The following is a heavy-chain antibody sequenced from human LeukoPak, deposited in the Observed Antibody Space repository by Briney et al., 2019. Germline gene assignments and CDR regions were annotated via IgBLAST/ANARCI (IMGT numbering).Heavy chain of an antibody. V-gene: IGHV3-23*01. CDR3: AKRGVVIRVILVGFHKEAFYFDS. Sequence: GFLRLSCAVSGITLSNYGMSWVRQAPGKGLEWVAGISGSGGRTTYGDSVKGRFTISRDNPKNTLYLQMYSLRAEDTAVYFCAKRGVVIRVILVGFHKEAFYFDSWGQGALVTVSS. CDR1: GITLSNYG. D-gene: IGHD3-22*01. J-gene: IGHJ4*02. CDR2: ISGSGGRT.